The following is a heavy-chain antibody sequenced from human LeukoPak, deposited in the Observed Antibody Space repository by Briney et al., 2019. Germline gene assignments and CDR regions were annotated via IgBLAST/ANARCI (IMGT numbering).Heavy chain of an antibody. CDR2: IIPIFGTA. CDR3: AREVIMITFGGAPGWFDP. J-gene: IGHJ5*02. Sequence: SVKVSCKASGGTFSSYAISWVRQAPGQGLEWMGGIIPIFGTANYAQNFQGRVTITADKSTSTAYMELSSLRSEDTAVYYCAREVIMITFGGAPGWFDPWAREPWSPSPQ. CDR1: GGTFSSYA. V-gene: IGHV1-69*06. D-gene: IGHD3-16*01.